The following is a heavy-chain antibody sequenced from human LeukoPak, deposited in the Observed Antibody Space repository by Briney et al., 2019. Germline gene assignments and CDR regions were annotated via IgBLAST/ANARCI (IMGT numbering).Heavy chain of an antibody. CDR2: ANPNSGNT. Sequence: ASVKVSCKASGYTFTSYDINWVRQATGQGLEWMGWANPNSGNTGYTQKFQGRVTMTRNTSISTAYMELSSLRSDDTAVYYCARGSLLYGGNSGVDYWGQGTLVTVSS. V-gene: IGHV1-8*01. J-gene: IGHJ4*02. CDR3: ARGSLLYGGNSGVDY. D-gene: IGHD4-23*01. CDR1: GYTFTSYD.